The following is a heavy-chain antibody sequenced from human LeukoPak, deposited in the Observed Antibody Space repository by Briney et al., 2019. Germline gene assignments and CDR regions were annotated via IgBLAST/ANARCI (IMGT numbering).Heavy chain of an antibody. CDR1: GGSISSYY. CDR2: IYTSGST. CDR3: ARGSPRTTVTHASYFDY. D-gene: IGHD4-17*01. V-gene: IGHV4-4*07. Sequence: SETLSLTCTVSGGSISSYYWSWIRQPAGKGLEWIGRIYTSGSTNYNPSLKSRVTISVDTSKNQFSLKLSSVTAADTAVYYCARGSPRTTVTHASYFDYWGQGTLVTVSS. J-gene: IGHJ4*02.